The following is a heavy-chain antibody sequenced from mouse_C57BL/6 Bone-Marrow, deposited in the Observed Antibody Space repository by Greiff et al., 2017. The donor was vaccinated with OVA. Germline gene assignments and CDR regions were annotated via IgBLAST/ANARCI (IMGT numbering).Heavy chain of an antibody. J-gene: IGHJ2*01. CDR3: SRGRGSNCDKIEKGDFDD. Sequence: QVQLQQPGAELVKPGASVKLSCKASGYTFTSYWMHWVKQRPGQGLEWIGMIHPNSGSTNYNEKFKSKATLTVDKSSSTAYMQLSSLTSEDSAVYDCSRGRGSNCDKIEKGDFDDWGQGTTLTVSS. CDR1: GYTFTSYW. CDR2: IHPNSGST. D-gene: IGHD4-1*01. V-gene: IGHV1-64*01.